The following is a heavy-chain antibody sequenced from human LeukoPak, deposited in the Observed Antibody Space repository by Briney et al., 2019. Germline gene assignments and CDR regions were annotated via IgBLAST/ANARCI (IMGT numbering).Heavy chain of an antibody. D-gene: IGHD6-6*01. CDR1: GGSISSGTHY. Sequence: PSETLSLTCTVSGGSISSGTHYWSWIRQPAGKGLEWIGRIYTSGSTNYNPSLKSRVTISVDTSKNQFSLKLNSVTAADTAVYYCAGSYSSSYNWFDPWGQGTLVTVSS. J-gene: IGHJ5*02. CDR2: IYTSGST. V-gene: IGHV4-61*02. CDR3: AGSYSSSYNWFDP.